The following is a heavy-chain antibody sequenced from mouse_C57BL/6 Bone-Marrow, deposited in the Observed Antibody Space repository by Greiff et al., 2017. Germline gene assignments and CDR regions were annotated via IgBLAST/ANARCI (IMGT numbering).Heavy chain of an antibody. J-gene: IGHJ4*01. Sequence: QVQLKQSGAELVRPGTSVKVSCKASGYAFTNYLLEWVKQRPGQGLAWIGVINPGSGGTNYNEQFKGKATLTADKSSSTAYMQLSSLTSEDSAVYFCARRSYYYGSSYLYYYAMDYWGQGTSVTVSS. CDR3: ARRSYYYGSSYLYYYAMDY. V-gene: IGHV1-54*01. CDR2: INPGSGGT. D-gene: IGHD1-1*01. CDR1: GYAFTNYL.